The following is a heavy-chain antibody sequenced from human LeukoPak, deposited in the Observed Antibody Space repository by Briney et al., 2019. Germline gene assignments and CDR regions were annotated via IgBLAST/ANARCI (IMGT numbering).Heavy chain of an antibody. D-gene: IGHD6-19*01. CDR2: IWYDGSNK. Sequence: GSLRLSCAASGFTFSSYGMHWVRQAPGKGLEWVAVIWYDGSNKYYADPVKGRFTISRDNSKNTLYLQMNSLRAEDTAVYYCATATTSGWLLEWGQGTLVTVSS. V-gene: IGHV3-33*01. CDR3: ATATTSGWLLE. CDR1: GFTFSSYG. J-gene: IGHJ4*02.